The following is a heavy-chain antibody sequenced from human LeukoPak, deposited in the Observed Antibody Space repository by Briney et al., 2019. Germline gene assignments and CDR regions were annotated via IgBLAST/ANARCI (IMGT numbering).Heavy chain of an antibody. V-gene: IGHV3-30*02. D-gene: IGHD1-26*01. CDR1: GFTFSSYG. Sequence: PGGSLRLSCAASGFTFSSYGMHWVRQAPGKGLEWVAFIRYDGSNKYYADSVRGRFTISRDNSKNSLYLQMNSLRAEGTAKYYCAKEGGSIVGGTIPFDHWGQGTLVTVSS. CDR3: AKEGGSIVGGTIPFDH. J-gene: IGHJ4*02. CDR2: IRYDGSNK.